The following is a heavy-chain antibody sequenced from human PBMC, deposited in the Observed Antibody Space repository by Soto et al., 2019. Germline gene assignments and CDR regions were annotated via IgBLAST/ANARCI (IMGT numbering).Heavy chain of an antibody. V-gene: IGHV3-43*01. D-gene: IGHD6-13*01. J-gene: IGHJ1*01. CDR3: TTGRPPYSSSWYSKLTLEYFQH. Sequence: SGGSLRLSCAASGFTFDDYTMHWVRQAPGKGLEWVSLISWDGGSTYYADSVKGRFTISRDNSKNSLYLQMNSLRTEDIALYYCTTGRPPYSSSWYSKLTLEYFQHWGQGTLVTVSS. CDR2: ISWDGGST. CDR1: GFTFDDYT.